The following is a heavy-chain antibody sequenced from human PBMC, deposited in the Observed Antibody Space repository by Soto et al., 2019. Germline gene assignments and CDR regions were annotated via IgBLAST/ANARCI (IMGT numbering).Heavy chain of an antibody. CDR2: IYYSGST. V-gene: IGHV4-31*03. D-gene: IGHD5-18*01. CDR1: GGSISSGGYY. Sequence: SETLSLTCPVSGGSISSGGYYWSWIRQHPGKGLEWIGYIYYSGSTYYNPSLKSRVTISLDTSKNQFSLKVTSVNAADTAVYYCAGSGNNYGLRFDYWGRGTLVTVSS. CDR3: AGSGNNYGLRFDY. J-gene: IGHJ4*02.